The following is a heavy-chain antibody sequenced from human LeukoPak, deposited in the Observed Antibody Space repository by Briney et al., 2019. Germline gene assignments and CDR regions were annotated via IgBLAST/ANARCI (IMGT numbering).Heavy chain of an antibody. CDR1: GSICSSYW. D-gene: IGHD6-19*01. CDR3: ASVTGTRAPGGFDY. Sequence: GASLQIPCRGSGSICSSYWIGWVRQMRGKGLEWMGIIYPGDSDIRYSPSFQGHVTISADKSISTASLQWSSLKASDTAMYYCASVTGTRAPGGFDYWGQGTLVTVSS. CDR2: IYPGDSDI. J-gene: IGHJ4*02. V-gene: IGHV5-51*01.